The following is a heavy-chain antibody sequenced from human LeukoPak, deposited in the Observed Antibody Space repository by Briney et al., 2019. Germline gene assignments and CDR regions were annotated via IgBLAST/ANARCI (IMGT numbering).Heavy chain of an antibody. Sequence: ASVKVSCKASGYSFTGYYMHWVRQAPGQGLEWMGWINPNSGGTNYAQKFQGRVTMTRDTSITTAYMELSRLRSDDTAVYYCARVYPNPLTGYEDWGQGTLVTVSS. D-gene: IGHD3-9*01. J-gene: IGHJ4*02. CDR1: GYSFTGYY. V-gene: IGHV1-2*02. CDR3: ARVYPNPLTGYED. CDR2: INPNSGGT.